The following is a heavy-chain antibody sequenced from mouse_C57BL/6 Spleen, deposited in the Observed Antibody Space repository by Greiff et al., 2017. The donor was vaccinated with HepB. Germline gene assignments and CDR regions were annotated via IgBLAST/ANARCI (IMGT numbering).Heavy chain of an antibody. Sequence: QVQLQQSGAELVRPGTSVKVSCKASGYAFTNYLIEWVKQRPGQGLEWIGVINPGSGGTNYNEKFKGKATLTADKSSSTAYMQLSSLTSEDSAVYFCARGVDGYSLFDYWCQGTTLTVSS. J-gene: IGHJ2*01. CDR2: INPGSGGT. CDR1: GYAFTNYL. D-gene: IGHD2-3*01. CDR3: ARGVDGYSLFDY. V-gene: IGHV1-54*01.